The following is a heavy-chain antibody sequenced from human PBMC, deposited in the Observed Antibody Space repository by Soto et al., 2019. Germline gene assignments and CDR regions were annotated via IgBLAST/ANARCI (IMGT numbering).Heavy chain of an antibody. V-gene: IGHV1-69*01. D-gene: IGHD6-6*01. CDR3: ARSSLGAARPIDY. Sequence: QVQLVQSGAEVKKPGSSVKVSCKASGGTFSSYAISWVRQATGQGLEWMGGIIPIFGTANYAQKFQGRVTITADESTSTADMELSSLISDDTAVDYCARSSLGAARPIDYWGQGTLVTVSS. CDR2: IIPIFGTA. CDR1: GGTFSSYA. J-gene: IGHJ4*02.